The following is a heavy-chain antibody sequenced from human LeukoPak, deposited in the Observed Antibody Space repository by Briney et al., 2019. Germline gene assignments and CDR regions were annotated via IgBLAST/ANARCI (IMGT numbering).Heavy chain of an antibody. V-gene: IGHV4-39*02. D-gene: IGHD2-15*01. J-gene: IGHJ5*02. CDR1: GGSISSNHYY. CDR2: MYYSGST. CDR3: ARDKPRYCSGGSCYSVGPSWFDP. Sequence: SETLSLTCTVSGGSISSNHYYWGWIRQPPEKGLEWIGSMYYSGSTYYNPSLKSRVTISVDTSKNQFSLKLSSVTAADTAVYYCARDKPRYCSGGSCYSVGPSWFDPWGQGTLVTVSS.